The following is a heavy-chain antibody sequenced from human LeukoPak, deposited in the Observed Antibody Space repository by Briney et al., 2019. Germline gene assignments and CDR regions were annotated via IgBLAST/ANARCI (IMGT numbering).Heavy chain of an antibody. Sequence: PSETLSLTCTVSGGSISSYYWSWIRQPAGKGLEWIGRIYTSGSTNYNPSLKSRVTMSVDTSKSQFSLKLSSVTAADTAVYYCARVRGYYYDSSGYCDYWGQGTLVTVSS. J-gene: IGHJ4*02. CDR2: IYTSGST. D-gene: IGHD3-22*01. V-gene: IGHV4-4*07. CDR3: ARVRGYYYDSSGYCDY. CDR1: GGSISSYY.